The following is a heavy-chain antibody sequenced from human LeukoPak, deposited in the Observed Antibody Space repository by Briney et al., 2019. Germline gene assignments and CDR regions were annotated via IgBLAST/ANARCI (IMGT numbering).Heavy chain of an antibody. J-gene: IGHJ5*02. V-gene: IGHV4-59*13. CDR1: GGSISSYY. CDR2: FYYSGST. CDR3: ARDRYFSDSSGYYFRFDP. D-gene: IGHD3-22*01. Sequence: AETLTLTCTVSGGSISSYYWSWIRQSPGKALEWIGYFYYSGSTNYNPSLKSRVTISLDTCKNQSSPTLSSVTAADTAGYFCARDRYFSDSSGYYFRFDPWGQGTLVTVSS.